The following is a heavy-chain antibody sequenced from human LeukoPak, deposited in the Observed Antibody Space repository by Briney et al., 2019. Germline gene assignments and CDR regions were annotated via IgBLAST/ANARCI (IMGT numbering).Heavy chain of an antibody. Sequence: SGPTLVNPTQTLTLTCTFSGFSLTTSGVGVGWIRQPPGKALERLALIYGNDDKRYSPSLKSRVTIAKDTSKNQVVLTMTNMDPVDTATYYCAHSGLYYDIYHYWGQGTLVTVSS. V-gene: IGHV2-5*01. CDR1: GFSLTTSGVG. CDR3: AHSGLYYDIYHY. D-gene: IGHD3-9*01. CDR2: IYGNDDK. J-gene: IGHJ4*02.